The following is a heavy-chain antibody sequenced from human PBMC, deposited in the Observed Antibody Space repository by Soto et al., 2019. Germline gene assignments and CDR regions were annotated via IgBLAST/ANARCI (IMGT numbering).Heavy chain of an antibody. J-gene: IGHJ4*02. CDR1: GGSISTSNW. V-gene: IGHV4-4*02. D-gene: IGHD1-1*01. CDR2: VYHSGST. Sequence: QVQLQESGPGLVKPSGTLSLTCDVSGGSISTSNWWSWVRQHPGKGLEWIGEVYHSGSTNYNPSFKSRVAMSVDKSKNQFSLKLNSVTAADTDLYYCERTSTSGTRFDYWGQGSLVTVSS. CDR3: ERTSTSGTRFDY.